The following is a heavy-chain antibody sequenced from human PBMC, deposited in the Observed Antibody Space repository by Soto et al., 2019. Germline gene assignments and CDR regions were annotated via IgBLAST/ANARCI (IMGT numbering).Heavy chain of an antibody. CDR2: ISAHNGNT. J-gene: IGHJ4*02. V-gene: IGHV1-18*01. CDR3: ARGRYGDY. CDR1: GCTFTSYG. D-gene: IGHD1-1*01. Sequence: QVHLVQSGAEVKKHGASVKVSCKAYGCTFTSYGITWVRQAPGQGLEWMGWISAHNGNTDYAQKLQGRVIVTRDTSTSTAYMELRSLISDDTAVYYCARGRYGDYWGQGALVTVSS.